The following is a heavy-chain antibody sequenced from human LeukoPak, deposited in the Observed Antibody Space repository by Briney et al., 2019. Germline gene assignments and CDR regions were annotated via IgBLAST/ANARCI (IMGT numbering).Heavy chain of an antibody. Sequence: QPWGSLRLSCAASGFTFSSYGMHWVRQAPGKGLEWVAVISYDGSNKYYADSVKGRFTISRDNSKNTLYLQMNSLRAEDTAVYYCAKEQLEWELPYFDYWGQGTLVTVSS. D-gene: IGHD1-26*01. CDR2: ISYDGSNK. J-gene: IGHJ4*02. CDR1: GFTFSSYG. CDR3: AKEQLEWELPYFDY. V-gene: IGHV3-30*18.